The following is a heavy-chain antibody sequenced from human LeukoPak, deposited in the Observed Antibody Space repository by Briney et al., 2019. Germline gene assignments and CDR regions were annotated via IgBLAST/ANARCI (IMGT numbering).Heavy chain of an antibody. CDR2: IYTSGST. Sequence: SETLSLTCAVYGGSFSGYYWSWIRQPAGKGLEWIGRIYTSGSTNYNPSLKSRVTMSVDTSKNQFSLKLSSVTAADTAVYYCARGVLRYFDWLSDDDAFDIWGQGTMVTVSS. J-gene: IGHJ3*02. V-gene: IGHV4-59*10. CDR3: ARGVLRYFDWLSDDDAFDI. D-gene: IGHD3-9*01. CDR1: GGSFSGYY.